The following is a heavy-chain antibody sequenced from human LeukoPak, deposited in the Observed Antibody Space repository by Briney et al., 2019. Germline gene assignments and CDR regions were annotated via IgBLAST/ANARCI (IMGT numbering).Heavy chain of an antibody. CDR1: GGSISGYY. D-gene: IGHD3-22*01. J-gene: IGHJ4*02. CDR3: ARGPTYYYDSSGYYYPFDY. CDR2: IYYSWST. Sequence: SETLSPTCTVSGGSISGYYWTWIRQPPGKGLEYIGYIYYSWSTNYNPSLKSRVTISVDTSKNQFSLKMSSVTAADTAVYYCARGPTYYYDSSGYYYPFDYWGQGTLVTVSS. V-gene: IGHV4-59*01.